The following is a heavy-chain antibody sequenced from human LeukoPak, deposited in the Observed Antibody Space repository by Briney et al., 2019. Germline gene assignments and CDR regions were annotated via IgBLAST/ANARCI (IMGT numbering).Heavy chain of an antibody. CDR3: ARDPDYYDSSGPTDY. CDR2: ISGSSSYI. V-gene: IGHV3-11*04. J-gene: IGHJ4*02. D-gene: IGHD3-22*01. Sequence: GGSLRLSCAASGFTFSDYYMSWIRQAPGKGLEWVSYISGSSSYIYYADSVEGRFTISRDNAKNSLYLQMNSLRAEDTAVYYCARDPDYYDSSGPTDYWGQGTLVTVSS. CDR1: GFTFSDYY.